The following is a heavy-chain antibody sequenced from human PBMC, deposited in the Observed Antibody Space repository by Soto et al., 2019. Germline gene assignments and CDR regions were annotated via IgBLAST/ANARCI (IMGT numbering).Heavy chain of an antibody. CDR1: GFTFSSYA. Sequence: GGSLRLSCAASGFTFSSYAMSWVRQAPGKGLEWVSAISGSGGSTYYADSVKGRFTISRDNSKNTLYLQMNSLRAEDTAVYYCASDGSGSYYGPFDYWGQGTLVTVSS. V-gene: IGHV3-23*01. CDR3: ASDGSGSYYGPFDY. CDR2: ISGSGGST. D-gene: IGHD3-10*01. J-gene: IGHJ4*02.